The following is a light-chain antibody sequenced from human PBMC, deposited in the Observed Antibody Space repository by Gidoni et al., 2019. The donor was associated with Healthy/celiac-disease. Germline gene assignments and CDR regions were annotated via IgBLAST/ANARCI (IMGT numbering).Light chain of an antibody. CDR2: WAS. Sequence: NVMTQSPAPLAVSLGEWATINCQSSQSVLYSSNNNHYLAWYQQKPGQPPKLLIYWASTRESGVADRFSGGVSWRDCTLTISSLQAEDVAVYYCQQYYSTPDTFGQGTKLEIK. J-gene: IGKJ2*01. CDR3: QQYYSTPDT. V-gene: IGKV4-1*01. CDR1: QSVLYSSNNNHY.